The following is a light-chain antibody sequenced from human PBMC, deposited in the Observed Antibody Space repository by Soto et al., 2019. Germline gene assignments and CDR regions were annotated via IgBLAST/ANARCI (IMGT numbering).Light chain of an antibody. CDR1: TSDVGGYNY. CDR2: EVN. Sequence: QSSLTQPPSASGSPGPSCAISCTGTTSDVGGYNYVSWYQQHPGKAPKLMIYEVNKRPSGVPDRFSGYKSGNTASLTVSGLQAEDEADYYCSSYAGSSNVFGTGTKVTVL. CDR3: SSYAGSSNV. V-gene: IGLV2-8*01. J-gene: IGLJ1*01.